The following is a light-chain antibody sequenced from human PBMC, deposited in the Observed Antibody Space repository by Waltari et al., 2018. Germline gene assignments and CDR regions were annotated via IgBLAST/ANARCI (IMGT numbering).Light chain of an antibody. Sequence: EIVLTQSPATLSLSPGERATPPCRASQSVSGYLAWYQQKPGQAPRLLIYDAPNRATGIPARFSGSGSGTDFTLTISSLEPEDFAVYYCQQRSNWPGTFGQGTKVEIK. CDR1: QSVSGY. CDR2: DAP. CDR3: QQRSNWPGT. J-gene: IGKJ1*01. V-gene: IGKV3-11*01.